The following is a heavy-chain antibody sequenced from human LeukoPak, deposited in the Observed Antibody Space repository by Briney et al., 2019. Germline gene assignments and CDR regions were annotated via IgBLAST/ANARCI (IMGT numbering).Heavy chain of an antibody. D-gene: IGHD3-16*02. CDR1: GFTFSSYG. J-gene: IGHJ4*02. V-gene: IGHV3-23*01. CDR2: ISGSGGST. CDR3: VKVSGVGSYRPFDS. Sequence: GGSLRLSCAASGFTFSSYGMSWVRQAPGKGLEWVSAISGSGGSTYYADSVKGRFTISRDNSKNTLYLQMNSLRAEDTAVYYCVKVSGVGSYRPFDSWGQGTLVTASS.